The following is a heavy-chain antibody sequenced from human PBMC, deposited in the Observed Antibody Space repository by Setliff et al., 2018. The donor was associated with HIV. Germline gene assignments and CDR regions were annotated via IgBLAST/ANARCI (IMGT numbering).Heavy chain of an antibody. CDR1: GYSISSGYY. J-gene: IGHJ4*02. Sequence: SETLSLTCAVSGYSISSGYYWGWIRQPPGKGLEWIGGISHSGSTYYNPSLKSRVTISVDTSKNQFSLKLSSVTAADTAVYYCARHEITMVRGVTIKAGYSFDYWGQGTQVTVSS. CDR3: ARHEITMVRGVTIKAGYSFDY. V-gene: IGHV4-38-2*01. CDR2: ISHSGST. D-gene: IGHD3-10*01.